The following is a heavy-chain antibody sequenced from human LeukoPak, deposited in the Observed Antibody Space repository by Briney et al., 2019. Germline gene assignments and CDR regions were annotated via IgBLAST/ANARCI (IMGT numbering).Heavy chain of an antibody. CDR1: GFTFSSYG. V-gene: IGHV3-30*02. Sequence: GGSLRLSCAASGFTFSSYGMHWVRQAPGKGLEWVAFIRYDGSNKYYADSVKGRFTISRDNAKNSLYLQMNSLRPEDTALYYCAKDRERITSDSGSHNWFDPWGQGTLVTVSS. D-gene: IGHD3-10*01. CDR3: AKDRERITSDSGSHNWFDP. J-gene: IGHJ5*02. CDR2: IRYDGSNK.